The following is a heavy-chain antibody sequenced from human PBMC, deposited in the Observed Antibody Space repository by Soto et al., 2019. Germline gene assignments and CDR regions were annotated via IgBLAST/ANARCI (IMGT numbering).Heavy chain of an antibody. CDR1: CGSISSGSYY. CDR3: SGYDSPAFDI. V-gene: IGHV4-31*03. D-gene: IGHD3-22*01. J-gene: IGHJ3*02. CDR2: IYSSGST. Sequence: QVQLQESGPGLVKPSQTLSLTCTVSCGSISSGSYYWSWIRQHPGKGLEWIGDIYSSGSTYYNPSLKSRVTISVNTSKTQSSLNLSSVTVADTAVYYCSGYDSPAFDIWGQGTMVTVSS.